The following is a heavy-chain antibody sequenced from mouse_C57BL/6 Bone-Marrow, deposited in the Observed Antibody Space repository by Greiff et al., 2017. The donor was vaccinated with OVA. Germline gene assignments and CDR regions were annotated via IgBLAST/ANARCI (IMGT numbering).Heavy chain of an antibody. CDR1: GYTFTDYY. D-gene: IGHD1-1*01. J-gene: IGHJ3*01. V-gene: IGHV1-19*01. CDR2: INPYNGGT. Sequence: EVQGVESGPVLVKPGASVKMSCKASGYTFTDYYMNWVKQSHGKSLEWIGVINPYNGGTSYNQKFKGKATLTVDKSSSTAYMELNSLTSEDSAVYYCAREDYCGSSYGFAYWGQGTLVTVSA. CDR3: AREDYCGSSYGFAY.